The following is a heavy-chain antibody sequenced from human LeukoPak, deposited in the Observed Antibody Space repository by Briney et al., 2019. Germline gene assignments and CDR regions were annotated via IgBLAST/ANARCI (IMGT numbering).Heavy chain of an antibody. CDR3: ASGYSYGFDDY. CDR1: GFTFGDYA. CDR2: IRSKAYGGTT. J-gene: IGHJ4*02. V-gene: IGHV3-49*04. Sequence: GGSLRLSCTASGFTFGDYAMSWVRQAPGKGLEWVGFIRSKAYGGTTEYAASVKGRFTISRDNAKNSLYLQMNSLRAEDTAVYYCASGYSYGFDDYWGQGTLVTVSS. D-gene: IGHD5-18*01.